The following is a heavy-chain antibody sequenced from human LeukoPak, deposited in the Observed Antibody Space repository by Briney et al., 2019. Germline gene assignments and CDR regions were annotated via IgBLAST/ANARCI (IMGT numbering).Heavy chain of an antibody. J-gene: IGHJ4*02. V-gene: IGHV1-18*01. CDR2: ISTFNGNT. CDR1: GYAFSNYA. Sequence: ASVKVSCKASGYAFSNYALAWLRRAPGQGLQWLGWISTFNGNTNHAQILQDRVTMTTDTSTNTAYLELRSLRSDDTAVYYCARRHLIGNGYFDHWGQGTLVTVSS. D-gene: IGHD4-23*01. CDR3: ARRHLIGNGYFDH.